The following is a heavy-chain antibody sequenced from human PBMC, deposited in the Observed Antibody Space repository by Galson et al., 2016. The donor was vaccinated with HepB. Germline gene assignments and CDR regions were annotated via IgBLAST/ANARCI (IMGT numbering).Heavy chain of an antibody. CDR3: AKEQYTNRWYAEYYFDY. J-gene: IGHJ4*02. D-gene: IGHD6-13*01. CDR1: GFTFSSYG. CDR2: ISYDGSNK. V-gene: IGHV3-30*18. Sequence: SLRLSCAASGFTFSSYGMHWVRQAPGKGLEWVSVISYDGSNKYYADSVKGRFTISRDNSKNTLYLQMNSLRAEDTAVYYCAKEQYTNRWYAEYYFDYGGQGPRVLVPS.